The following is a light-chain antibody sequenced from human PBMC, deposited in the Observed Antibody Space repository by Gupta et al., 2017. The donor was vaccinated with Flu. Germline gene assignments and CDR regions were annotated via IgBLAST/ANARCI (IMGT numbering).Light chain of an antibody. CDR2: DAS. CDR3: QQSFYGPRT. CDR1: QKSANY. J-gene: IGKJ2*01. V-gene: IGKV3-11*01. Sequence: PATLALSPGERATLSCRASQKSANYVAWYQQKPGQAPRLLIDDASKRATGIPARCSGRGSGTDFTLTITTLQPEDVAVYYGQQSFYGPRTFGQGTKLDIK.